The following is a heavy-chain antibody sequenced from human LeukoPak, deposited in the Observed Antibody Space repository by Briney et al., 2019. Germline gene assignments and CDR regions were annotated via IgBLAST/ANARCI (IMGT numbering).Heavy chain of an antibody. CDR3: ASLKNSGWGNAFHF. CDR1: GFTFSSYE. CDR2: IKQDGSEK. Sequence: PGGSLRLSCAASGFTFSSYEMSWVRQAPGKGLEWVANIKQDGSEKYYVDSVKGRFTISRDNAKNSLYLQMNSLRAEDTAVYSCASLKNSGWGNAFHFWGQGTMVTVSS. J-gene: IGHJ3*01. D-gene: IGHD6-19*01. V-gene: IGHV3-7*01.